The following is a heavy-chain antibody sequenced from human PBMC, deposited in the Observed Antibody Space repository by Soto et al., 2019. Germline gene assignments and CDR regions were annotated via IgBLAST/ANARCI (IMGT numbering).Heavy chain of an antibody. D-gene: IGHD3-10*01. CDR1: GFTFSSYA. Sequence: EVQLLESGGGLVQPGGSLRLSCAASGFTFSSYAMSWVRQAPGKGLEWVSAISGSGGSTYYADSVKGRFTISRDNSKNPLYLQMNSLRAEDTAVYYCAKEAQYYYGSGSYQPTDCFDYWGQGTLVTVSS. V-gene: IGHV3-23*01. CDR3: AKEAQYYYGSGSYQPTDCFDY. J-gene: IGHJ4*02. CDR2: ISGSGGST.